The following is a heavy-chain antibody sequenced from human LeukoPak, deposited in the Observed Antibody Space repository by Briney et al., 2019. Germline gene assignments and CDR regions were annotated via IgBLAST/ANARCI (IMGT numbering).Heavy chain of an antibody. CDR1: GFTFSNYW. J-gene: IGHJ4*02. Sequence: GSLRLSCAASGFTFSNYWMHWVRQAPGKGLVWVSRIDSDGVSTIYADSVKGRFTISRDNAKNTLYLQMNSLRVEDTAVYYCARQPELELPYWGQGTLVTASS. CDR2: IDSDGVST. D-gene: IGHD1-7*01. CDR3: ARQPELELPY. V-gene: IGHV3-74*01.